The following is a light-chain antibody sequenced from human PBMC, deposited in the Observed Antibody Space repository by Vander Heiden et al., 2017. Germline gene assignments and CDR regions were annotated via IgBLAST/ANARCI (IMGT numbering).Light chain of an antibody. CDR2: ENN. Sequence: QSVVTQPPSVSAAPGQKVSISCSGGSSNIGRNYVSWYLHVPETAPKLLIHENNKRPSGIPDRFSASKSGTSATLGISGLQPGDEADYYCATWDTDLTAVVFGGGTKLTVL. J-gene: IGLJ2*01. V-gene: IGLV1-51*02. CDR3: ATWDTDLTAVV. CDR1: SSNIGRNY.